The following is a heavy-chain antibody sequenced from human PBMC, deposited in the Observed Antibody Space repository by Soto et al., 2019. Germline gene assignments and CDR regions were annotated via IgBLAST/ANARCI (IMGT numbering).Heavy chain of an antibody. CDR3: AHIVVAGLGYYFDY. D-gene: IGHD6-19*01. Sequence: QITLKESGPTLVKPTQTLTLTCTFSGFSLSSTRMAVGWIRQPPGNALEWLALIYWDDDKRYSPFLMSRLTITKDTSKNQVVLTMSNMDPVDTARYYCAHIVVAGLGYYFDYWGQGTLVTVSS. J-gene: IGHJ4*02. V-gene: IGHV2-5*02. CDR1: GFSLSSTRMA. CDR2: IYWDDDK.